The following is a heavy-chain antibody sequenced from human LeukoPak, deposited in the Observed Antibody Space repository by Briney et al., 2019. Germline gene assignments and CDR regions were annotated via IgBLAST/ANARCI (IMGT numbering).Heavy chain of an antibody. V-gene: IGHV4-59*01. CDR1: GGSISSYY. J-gene: IGHJ4*02. CDR3: VRGIRDGYKSRYFDY. CDR2: IYYSGST. D-gene: IGHD5-24*01. Sequence: SETLSLTCTVSGGSISSYYWSWIRQPAGKGLEWIGYIYYSGSTNYNPSLKSRVTISVDTSKNQFSLKLSSVTAADTAVYYCVRGIRDGYKSRYFDYWGQGTLVTVSS.